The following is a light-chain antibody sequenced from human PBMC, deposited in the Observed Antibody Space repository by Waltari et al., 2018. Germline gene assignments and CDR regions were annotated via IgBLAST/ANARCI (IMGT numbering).Light chain of an antibody. CDR3: QQYNNWPSLT. J-gene: IGKJ4*01. CDR2: GAS. Sequence: EIVMTQSPATLSVSPGERATLSCRASQRVSRNLAWYQQKPGQAPRLLIYGASTRATGIPARFSGSGSGTEFTLTIRSMQSEDFAVYYCQQYNNWPSLTFGGGTKVEIK. V-gene: IGKV3-15*01. CDR1: QRVSRN.